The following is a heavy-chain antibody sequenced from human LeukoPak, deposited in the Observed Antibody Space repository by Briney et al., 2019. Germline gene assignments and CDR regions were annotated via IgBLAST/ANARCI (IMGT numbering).Heavy chain of an antibody. V-gene: IGHV3-21*04. Sequence: GGSLRLSCAASGFTFSSYSMNWVRQAPGKGLEWVSSISSSSSCIYYADSVKGRFTISRDNAKNSLYLQMNSLRAEDTAVYYCATAIFGVVIPAWGQGTLVTVSS. CDR1: GFTFSSYS. D-gene: IGHD3-3*01. CDR3: ATAIFGVVIPA. J-gene: IGHJ5*02. CDR2: ISSSSSCI.